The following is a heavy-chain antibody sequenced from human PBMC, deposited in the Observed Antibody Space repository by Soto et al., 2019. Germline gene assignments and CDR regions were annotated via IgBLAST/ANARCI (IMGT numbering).Heavy chain of an antibody. J-gene: IGHJ6*02. V-gene: IGHV3-11*01. CDR1: GFTFSDYY. Sequence: QVQLVESGGNLVKPGGSLRLSCAASGFTFSDYYMSWIRQAPGKGLEWVSYISFSGNTIYYADSVKGRFTITRDNAKNSVDLQMNSLRVEDTAVYYCARWWDYDSGMDVWGQGTTVTVSS. CDR2: ISFSGNTI. CDR3: ARWWDYDSGMDV. D-gene: IGHD2-15*01.